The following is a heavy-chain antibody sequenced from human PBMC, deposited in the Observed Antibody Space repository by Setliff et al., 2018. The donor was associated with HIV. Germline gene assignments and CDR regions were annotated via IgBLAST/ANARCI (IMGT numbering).Heavy chain of an antibody. CDR1: GYSVTYGHN. CDR3: ARLQKLDDIYYLDD. D-gene: IGHD4-4*01. J-gene: IGHJ4*02. CDR2: ISYRGTT. Sequence: PSETLSLTCAVSGYSVTYGHNWGWIRQPPGKGLEWIGYISYRGTTYYNPSFKSRVTMSMDTSKNQVSLKLTSVTAADTAVHFCARLQKLDDIYYLDDWGQGTLVTVSS. V-gene: IGHV4-31*11.